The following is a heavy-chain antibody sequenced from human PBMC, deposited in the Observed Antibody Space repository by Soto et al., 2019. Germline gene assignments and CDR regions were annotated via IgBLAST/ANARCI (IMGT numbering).Heavy chain of an antibody. D-gene: IGHD3-3*01. V-gene: IGHV1-8*01. Sequence: ASVNVSCKASGYTFTSHDIHWVRQATGQGLEWMGWMDPNSGVTGYAQKFQGRVTMTRDTSTNTAHMELSSLTSDDTAVYYCARQRKFDFWRKGLDVWGQGPPVTV. CDR1: GYTFTSHD. CDR2: MDPNSGVT. CDR3: ARQRKFDFWRKGLDV. J-gene: IGHJ6*02.